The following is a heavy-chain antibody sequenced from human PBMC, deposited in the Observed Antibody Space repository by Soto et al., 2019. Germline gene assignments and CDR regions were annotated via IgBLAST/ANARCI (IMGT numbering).Heavy chain of an antibody. CDR1: GGSISSYY. Sequence: LRETLSLTCTVSGGSISSYYWSWIRQPPGKGLEWIGYIYYSGSTNCNPSLKSRVTISVDTSKNQFSLKLSSVTAADTAVYYCARVRILYYDFWSGYEQNWFDPWGQGTLVTVSS. V-gene: IGHV4-59*01. D-gene: IGHD3-3*01. J-gene: IGHJ5*02. CDR3: ARVRILYYDFWSGYEQNWFDP. CDR2: IYYSGST.